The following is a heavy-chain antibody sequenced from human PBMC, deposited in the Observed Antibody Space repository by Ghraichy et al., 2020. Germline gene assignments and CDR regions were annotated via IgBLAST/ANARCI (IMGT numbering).Heavy chain of an antibody. CDR2: IYYSGST. Sequence: SETLSLTCTVSGGSISSYYWSWIRQPPGKGLEWIGYIYYSGSTNYNPSLKSRVTISVDTSKNQFSLKLSSVTAADTAVYFCAGRRKSGYAGQHYYFDFWGQGTLVTVSS. V-gene: IGHV4-59*08. J-gene: IGHJ4*02. CDR3: AGRRKSGYAGQHYYFDF. D-gene: IGHD3-3*01. CDR1: GGSISSYY.